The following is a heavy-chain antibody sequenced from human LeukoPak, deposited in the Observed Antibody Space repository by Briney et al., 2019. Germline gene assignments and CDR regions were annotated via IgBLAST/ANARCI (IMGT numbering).Heavy chain of an antibody. J-gene: IGHJ3*02. D-gene: IGHD1-26*01. CDR3: ARDLEWEQHNAFDI. Sequence: ASVKVSCKASGYTFTSYGISWVRQAPGQGLEWMGWISAYNGNTNYAQKLQGRVTMTTDTSTSTAYMELRSLRSDDTAVYYCARDLEWEQHNAFDIWGQGTMVTVSS. V-gene: IGHV1-18*01. CDR1: GYTFTSYG. CDR2: ISAYNGNT.